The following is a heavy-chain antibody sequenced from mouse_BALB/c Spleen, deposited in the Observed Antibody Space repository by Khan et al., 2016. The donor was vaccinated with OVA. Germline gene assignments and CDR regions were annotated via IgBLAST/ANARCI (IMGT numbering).Heavy chain of an antibody. D-gene: IGHD2-3*01. J-gene: IGHJ3*01. CDR3: ANDGYSPWFAY. Sequence: VQLQQSGAELVRPGALVKLSCKASAFNIKDYYMHWIKQRPEQGLVWIGGIHPENDNTIYDPKFQGRASLTSDTSSNTAYLQLSSLTSEDTAVYYCANDGYSPWFAYWGQGTLVTVSA. CDR1: AFNIKDYY. CDR2: IHPENDNT. V-gene: IGHV14-1*02.